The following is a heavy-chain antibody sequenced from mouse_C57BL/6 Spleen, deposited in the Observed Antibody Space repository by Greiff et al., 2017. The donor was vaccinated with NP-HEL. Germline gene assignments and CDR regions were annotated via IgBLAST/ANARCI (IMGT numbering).Heavy chain of an antibody. CDR2: IYPGSGST. J-gene: IGHJ2*01. CDR1: GYTFTSYW. Sequence: QVQLKESGAELVKPGASVKMSCKASGYTFTSYWITWVKQRPGQGLEWIGDIYPGSGSTNYNEKFKSKATLTVDTSSSTAYMQLSSLTSEDSAVYYWASRPFDYWGQGTTLTVSS. V-gene: IGHV1-55*01. CDR3: ASRPFDY.